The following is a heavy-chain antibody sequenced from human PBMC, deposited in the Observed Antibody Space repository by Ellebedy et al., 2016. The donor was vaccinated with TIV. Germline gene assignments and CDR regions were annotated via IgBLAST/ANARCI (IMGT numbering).Heavy chain of an antibody. D-gene: IGHD3/OR15-3a*01. Sequence: LRLXXTVSGGSISRGSYYWSWIRQPAGKGLEWIGYIYYNGHTYYNPSLKSRVTISLDTSRDQFSLELSSVTAADTAVYYCARGFWTTYRRFDYWGQGTLVTVSS. J-gene: IGHJ4*02. CDR1: GGSISRGSYY. CDR2: IYYNGHT. V-gene: IGHV4-31*03. CDR3: ARGFWTTYRRFDY.